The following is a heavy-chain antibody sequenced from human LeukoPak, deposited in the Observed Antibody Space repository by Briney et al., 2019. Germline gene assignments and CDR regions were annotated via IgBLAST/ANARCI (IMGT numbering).Heavy chain of an antibody. Sequence: GGSLRLSCAASGFTFSSYSMNWVRQAPGKGLEWVSYISTSSGTIYYTDSVKGRFTISRGNAKNSLYLQMNSLRDEDTAVYYCARDRGGYEFFDFRGQGTRVTVSS. V-gene: IGHV3-48*02. CDR3: ARDRGGYEFFDF. J-gene: IGHJ4*02. CDR1: GFTFSSYS. CDR2: ISTSSGTI. D-gene: IGHD5-12*01.